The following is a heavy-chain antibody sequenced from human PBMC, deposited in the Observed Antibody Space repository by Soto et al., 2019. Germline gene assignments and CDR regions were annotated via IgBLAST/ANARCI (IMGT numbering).Heavy chain of an antibody. V-gene: IGHV1-8*01. J-gene: IGHJ4*02. Sequence: ASVKVSCKASGYSFRSYYINWVRQAAGQGXEWMGWMDPNSGNTDFAQKFQGRVSLTSSTSMNTAYMELSSLTSEDSAVYFCAIGRSVNKGYDSGWDIRYWGQGTQVTVS. CDR2: MDPNSGNT. CDR3: AIGRSVNKGYDSGWDIRY. D-gene: IGHD6-25*01. CDR1: GYSFRSYY.